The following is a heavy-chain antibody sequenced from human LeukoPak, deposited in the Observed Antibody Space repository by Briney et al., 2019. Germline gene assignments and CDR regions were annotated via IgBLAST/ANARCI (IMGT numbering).Heavy chain of an antibody. Sequence: GESLKISXKXSXXXXTSYWIGWVRQMPGKGLEWMGIIYPGDSDTRYSPSFQGQVTISADKSISTAYLQWSSLKASDTAMYYCARPYSSSSGGWFDPWGQGTLVTVSS. D-gene: IGHD6-6*01. V-gene: IGHV5-51*01. CDR2: IYPGDSDT. CDR3: ARPYSSSSGGWFDP. J-gene: IGHJ5*02. CDR1: XXXXTSYW.